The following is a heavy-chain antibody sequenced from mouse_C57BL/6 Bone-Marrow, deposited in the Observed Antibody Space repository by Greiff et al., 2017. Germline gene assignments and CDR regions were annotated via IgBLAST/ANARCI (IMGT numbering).Heavy chain of an antibody. CDR2: ISSGSSTI. CDR1: GFTFSDYG. V-gene: IGHV5-17*01. CDR3: ARSVLYAMDY. Sequence: EVQRVESGGGLVKPGGSLKLSCAASGFTFSDYGMHWVRQAPEKGLEWVAYISSGSSTIYYAATVKGRFTISRDNAKNTLFLQMTSLRSEYTAMYYCARSVLYAMDYWGQGTSGTVSS. J-gene: IGHJ4*01.